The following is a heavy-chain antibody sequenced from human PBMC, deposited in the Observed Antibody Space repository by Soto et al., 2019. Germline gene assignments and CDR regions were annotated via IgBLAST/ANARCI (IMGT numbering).Heavy chain of an antibody. CDR3: ARGDCYYSGMDV. V-gene: IGHV3-21*01. CDR2: ISGSSSYI. CDR1: GFTLSSCS. Sequence: GGSLRLSCAASGFTLSSCSMKWVRQAPGKGLEWVSSISGSSSYIYYADSVRGRFTISRDNAKNSVYLQMSSLRAEDTAVYYCARGDCYYSGMDVWGQGTTVTVSS. J-gene: IGHJ6*02.